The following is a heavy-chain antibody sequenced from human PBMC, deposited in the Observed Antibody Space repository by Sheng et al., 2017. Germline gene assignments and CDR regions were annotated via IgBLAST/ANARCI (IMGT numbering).Heavy chain of an antibody. D-gene: IGHD2-15*01. V-gene: IGHV3-23*04. J-gene: IGHJ3*02. CDR2: ISGSGGST. Sequence: EVQLVESGGGLVQPGGTLRLSCAASGFTFSSYGMSWVRQAPGKGLEWVSAISGSGGSTYYADSVKGRFTISRDNSKNTLYLQMNSLRAEDTAVYYCANSPWDIVVVVAATDAFDIWAKGQWSPSLQ. CDR3: ANSPWDIVVVVAATDAFDI. CDR1: GFTFSSYG.